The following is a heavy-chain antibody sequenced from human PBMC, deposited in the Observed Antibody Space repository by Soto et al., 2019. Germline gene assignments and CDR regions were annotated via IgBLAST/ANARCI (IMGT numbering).Heavy chain of an antibody. D-gene: IGHD3-3*01. CDR1: GGSISSGGYY. V-gene: IGHV4-31*03. Sequence: SETLSLTCTFSGGSISSGGYYWSWIRKHPGKGLEWIGYIYYSGSTYYNPSLKSRVTISVDTSKNQFSLKLSSVTAADTAVYYCARAPYDFWSGYYSPFDYWGQGTPVTV. J-gene: IGHJ4*02. CDR3: ARAPYDFWSGYYSPFDY. CDR2: IYYSGST.